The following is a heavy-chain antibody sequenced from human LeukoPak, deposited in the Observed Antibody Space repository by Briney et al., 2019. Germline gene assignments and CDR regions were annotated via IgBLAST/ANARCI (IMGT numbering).Heavy chain of an antibody. J-gene: IGHJ4*01. CDR1: GDFISSYSYY. Sequence: SETLSLTCTVSGDFISSYSYYWAWIRQPPGKGLEWIGSILFRGATYYNPTLKPRIIMSVDTSQNHFSLKLTSVTAADTAVYFCARESGDTRTVNSFDFWGRGTLITVSS. V-gene: IGHV4-39*07. CDR3: ARESGDTRTVNSFDF. D-gene: IGHD2-21*01. CDR2: ILFRGAT.